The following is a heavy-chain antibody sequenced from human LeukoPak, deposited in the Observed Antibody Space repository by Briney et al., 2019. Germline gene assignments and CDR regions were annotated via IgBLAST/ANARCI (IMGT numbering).Heavy chain of an antibody. CDR2: IWHDGSNQ. CDR1: GFTFSSYA. V-gene: IGHV3-33*01. D-gene: IGHD6-19*01. CDR3: ARDRGPGGLAGTYY. Sequence: GGSLRLSCAASGFTFSSYAMHWVRQTPGKGLEWVAVIWHDGSNQTYTDSVKGRFTISREKSKNTLDLHMNSLRAEDTAVYYCARDRGPGGLAGTYYWGQGTLVTVSS. J-gene: IGHJ4*02.